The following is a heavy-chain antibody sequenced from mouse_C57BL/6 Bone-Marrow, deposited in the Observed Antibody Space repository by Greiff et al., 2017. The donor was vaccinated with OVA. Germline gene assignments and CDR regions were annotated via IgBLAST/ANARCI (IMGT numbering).Heavy chain of an antibody. CDR3: ARSVYP. CDR1: GFNIKDYY. Sequence: DVKLQESGAELVKPGASVKLSCTASGFNIKDYYMHWVKQRTEQGLEWIGWIDPENGDTEYASKFQGKATITADKSSSTAYMQLSSLTSEDSAVYYCARSVYPWGQGTTLTVSS. J-gene: IGHJ2*01. CDR2: IDPENGDT. V-gene: IGHV14-2*01. D-gene: IGHD2-1*01.